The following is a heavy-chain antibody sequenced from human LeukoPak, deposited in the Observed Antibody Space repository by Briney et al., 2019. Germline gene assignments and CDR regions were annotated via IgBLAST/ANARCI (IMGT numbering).Heavy chain of an antibody. D-gene: IGHD2-2*01. CDR2: ISSNGGST. Sequence: GSLRLSCSASEFTFSSYAMHWVRQAPGKGLEYVSAISSNGGSTYYADSVKGRFTISRDNSKNTLYLQMSSLRAEDTAVYYCLKGYCSSISCYGDYWGQGTLVTVSS. CDR3: LKGYCSSISCYGDY. CDR1: EFTFSSYA. V-gene: IGHV3-64D*09. J-gene: IGHJ4*02.